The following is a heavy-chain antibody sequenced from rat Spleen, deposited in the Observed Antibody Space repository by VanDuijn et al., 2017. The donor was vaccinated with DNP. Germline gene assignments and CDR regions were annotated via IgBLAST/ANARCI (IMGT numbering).Heavy chain of an antibody. CDR3: ASVYDGYPPYAMDA. Sequence: EVKLVESGGGLVQPGRSLKLSCAASGFNFNDCWLGWVRQAPRKGLEWVTTISTSGRKTYYPDSVKGRFTISRDNTKNILYLQMNSLTSEDTATYYCASVYDGYPPYAMDAWGQGTSVTVSS. CDR2: ISTSGRKT. V-gene: IGHV5-25*01. J-gene: IGHJ4*01. D-gene: IGHD1-12*03. CDR1: GFNFNDCW.